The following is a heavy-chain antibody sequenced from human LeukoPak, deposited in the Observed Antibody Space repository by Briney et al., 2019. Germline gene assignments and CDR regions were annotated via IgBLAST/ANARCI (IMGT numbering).Heavy chain of an antibody. CDR1: GFIFSSYN. J-gene: IGHJ4*02. CDR2: ITSSSTYI. D-gene: IGHD6-13*01. V-gene: IGHV3-21*01. Sequence: PGGSLRLSCAASGFIFSSYNMNWVRQAPGKGLEWVSYITSSSTYIYYADSVKGRFTISRDNAKNSLYLQMNSLRAEDTAVYFCAKEGRSTTPGYWGQGTLVTVSS. CDR3: AKEGRSTTPGY.